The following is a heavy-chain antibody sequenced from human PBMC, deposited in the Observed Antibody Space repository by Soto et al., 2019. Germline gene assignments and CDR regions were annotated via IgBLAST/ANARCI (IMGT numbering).Heavy chain of an antibody. J-gene: IGHJ4*02. D-gene: IGHD6-13*01. CDR1: GFTFSSYW. CDR3: AREGQLVIKYFDY. Sequence: PGGSLRLSCAASGFTFSSYWMSWVRQAPGKGLEWVANIKQDGSEKYYVDSVKGRFTISRDNAKNPLYLQMNSLRAEDTAVYYCAREGQLVIKYFDYWGQGTLVTVSS. CDR2: IKQDGSEK. V-gene: IGHV3-7*01.